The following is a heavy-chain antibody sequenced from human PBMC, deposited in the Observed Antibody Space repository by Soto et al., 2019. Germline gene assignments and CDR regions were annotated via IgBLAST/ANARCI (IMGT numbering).Heavy chain of an antibody. CDR1: GGSISSYY. J-gene: IGHJ6*02. Sequence: SETLSLTCTVSGGSISSYYWSWIRQPPGKGLEWIGYIYYSGSTNYNPSLKSRVTISVDTSKNQFSLKLSSVTAADTAVYYCARLYYDFWSGAYYGMDVWGQGTTVTVSS. CDR2: IYYSGST. CDR3: ARLYYDFWSGAYYGMDV. V-gene: IGHV4-59*01. D-gene: IGHD3-3*01.